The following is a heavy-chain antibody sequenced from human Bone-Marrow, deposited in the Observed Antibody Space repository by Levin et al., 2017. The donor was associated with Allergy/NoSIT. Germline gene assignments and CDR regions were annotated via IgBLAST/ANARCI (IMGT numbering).Heavy chain of an antibody. CDR2: ISYDGSNK. D-gene: IGHD6-13*01. J-gene: IGHJ4*02. CDR3: ANLPVQQLVSY. Sequence: GGSLRLSCAASGFTFSSYGMHWVRQAPGKGLEWVAVISYDGSNKYYADSVKGRFTISRDNSKNTLYLQMNSLRAEDTAVYYCANLPVQQLVSYWGQGTLVTVSS. V-gene: IGHV3-30*18. CDR1: GFTFSSYG.